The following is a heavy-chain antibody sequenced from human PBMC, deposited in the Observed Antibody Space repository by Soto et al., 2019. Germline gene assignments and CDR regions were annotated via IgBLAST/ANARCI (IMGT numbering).Heavy chain of an antibody. D-gene: IGHD3-10*01. V-gene: IGHV5-51*01. Sequence: GESLKISCKGSGYSFTSYWIGWVRQMPGKSLEWMGIIYPGDSDTRYSPSFQGQVTISADKSISTAYLQWSSLKASDTAMYYCARQDEVRIYAFDIWGQGTMVTVSS. J-gene: IGHJ3*02. CDR1: GYSFTSYW. CDR2: IYPGDSDT. CDR3: ARQDEVRIYAFDI.